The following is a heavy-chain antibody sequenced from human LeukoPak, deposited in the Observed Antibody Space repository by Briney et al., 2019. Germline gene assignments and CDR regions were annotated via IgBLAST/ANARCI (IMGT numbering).Heavy chain of an antibody. Sequence: PGGSLRLSCAASGFTFSSYAMHWVRQAPGKGLEWVAVISYDGSNKYYADSVKGRFTISRDNSKNTLYLQMNSLRAEDTAVYYCATGRYSGSYPFDYWGQGTLVTVSS. V-gene: IGHV3-30*04. CDR2: ISYDGSNK. CDR3: ATGRYSGSYPFDY. J-gene: IGHJ4*02. CDR1: GFTFSSYA. D-gene: IGHD1-26*01.